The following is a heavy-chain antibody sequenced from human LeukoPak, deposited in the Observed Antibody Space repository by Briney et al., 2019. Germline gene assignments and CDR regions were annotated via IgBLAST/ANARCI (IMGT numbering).Heavy chain of an antibody. D-gene: IGHD3-9*01. CDR3: ARVRVLRYFDWLAPFDY. J-gene: IGHJ4*02. V-gene: IGHV1-69*05. CDR2: IIPIFGTA. Sequence: ASVKVSCKASGGTFSSYATSWVRQAPGQGLEWMGGIIPIFGTANYAQKFQGRVTITTDESTSTAYMELSSLRSEDTAVYYCARVRVLRYFDWLAPFDYWGQGTLVTVSS. CDR1: GGTFSSYA.